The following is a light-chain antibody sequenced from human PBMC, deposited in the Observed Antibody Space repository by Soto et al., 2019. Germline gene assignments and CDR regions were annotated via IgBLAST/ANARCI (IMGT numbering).Light chain of an antibody. Sequence: DIQMTQSPSSLSASVGDRVTITCQASQGMRKYLNWYQQEPGKAPKLLIYGASNLEPGVPSRFSGGGSGTDFTFTISSRRPEDIATYYCQQYANVPYTFGLGTKLEIK. CDR2: GAS. CDR1: QGMRKY. CDR3: QQYANVPYT. J-gene: IGKJ2*01. V-gene: IGKV1-33*01.